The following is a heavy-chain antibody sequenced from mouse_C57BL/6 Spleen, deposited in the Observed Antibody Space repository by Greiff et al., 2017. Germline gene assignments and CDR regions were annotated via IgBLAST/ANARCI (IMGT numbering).Heavy chain of an antibody. J-gene: IGHJ3*01. V-gene: IGHV1-62-2*01. CDR2: FYPGSGSI. CDR1: GYTFTEYT. Sequence: QVQLKESGAELVKPGASVKLSCKASGYTFTEYTIYWVKQRSGQGLEWIGWFYPGSGSIKYNEKFKDKATLTEDKSSSTVYIELSRLTFEYSAVYFCARHEELYYGSSYAFAYWGQGTLVTVSA. D-gene: IGHD1-1*01. CDR3: ARHEELYYGSSYAFAY.